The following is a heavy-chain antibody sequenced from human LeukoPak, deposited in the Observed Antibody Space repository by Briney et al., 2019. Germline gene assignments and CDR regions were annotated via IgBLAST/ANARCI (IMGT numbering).Heavy chain of an antibody. CDR1: GGTFSSYA. D-gene: IGHD5-18*01. V-gene: IGHV1-69*04. Sequence: SVKVSCKASGGTFSSYAISWVRQAPGQGLEWMGRIIPILGIANYAQKFQGRVTITADKSTSTAYMELSSLRSEDTAVYYCARDRGYTYGFPSDYWGQGTLVTVSS. J-gene: IGHJ4*02. CDR2: IIPILGIA. CDR3: ARDRGYTYGFPSDY.